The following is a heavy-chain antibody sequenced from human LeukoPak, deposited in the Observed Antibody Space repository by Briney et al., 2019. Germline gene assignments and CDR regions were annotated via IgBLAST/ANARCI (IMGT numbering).Heavy chain of an antibody. Sequence: PGGSLRLSCAASGFTFSSYAMSWVRQAPGKGLEWVSAISGSGGSTYYADSVKGRFTISRDNSKNTLYLQMNSLRAEDTAVYYCAKRAARTDCSGGSCYSNNHFDYWGQGTLVTVSS. CDR2: ISGSGGST. J-gene: IGHJ4*02. CDR3: AKRAARTDCSGGSCYSNNHFDY. CDR1: GFTFSSYA. D-gene: IGHD2-15*01. V-gene: IGHV3-23*01.